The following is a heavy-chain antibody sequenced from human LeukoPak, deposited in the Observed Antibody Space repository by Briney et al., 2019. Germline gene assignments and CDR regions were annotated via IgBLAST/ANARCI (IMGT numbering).Heavy chain of an antibody. D-gene: IGHD4-17*01. Sequence: GGSLRLSCAASGFTVSSNYMSWVRQAPGKGLEWVSVIYSGGSTYYADSVKGRFTISRDNSKNTLYLQMNSLRAGDTAVYYCVRDAGDYGDYWAFFDYWGQGTLVTVSS. CDR3: VRDAGDYGDYWAFFDY. J-gene: IGHJ4*02. V-gene: IGHV3-66*01. CDR1: GFTVSSNY. CDR2: IYSGGST.